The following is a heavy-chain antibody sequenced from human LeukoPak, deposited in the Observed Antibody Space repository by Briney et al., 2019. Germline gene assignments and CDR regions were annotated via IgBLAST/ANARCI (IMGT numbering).Heavy chain of an antibody. CDR1: GGSISSYY. Sequence: SETLSLTCTVWGGSISSYYGSWIRQPAGKGLEGIGRIYTSGSTNYNRSLKRRVTMSVDTSKNPFSLNLSSVTAADTAVYYCARSGYDILTGYSGFYYWGPGTLVTVSS. CDR3: ARSGYDILTGYSGFYY. CDR2: IYTSGST. J-gene: IGHJ4*02. D-gene: IGHD3-9*01. V-gene: IGHV4-4*07.